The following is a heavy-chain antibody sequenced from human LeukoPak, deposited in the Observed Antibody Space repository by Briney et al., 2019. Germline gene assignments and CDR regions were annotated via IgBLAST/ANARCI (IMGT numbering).Heavy chain of an antibody. V-gene: IGHV1-46*01. Sequence: PGASVKVSCKASGYTFTSYYMHWVRQAPGQGLEWMGIINPSGGSTSYAQKFQGRVTMTRDTSTSTVYMELSSLRSEDTAVYYCARRARKAAAAHVGDNWFDPWGQGTLVTVSS. CDR2: INPSGGST. J-gene: IGHJ5*02. D-gene: IGHD6-13*01. CDR1: GYTFTSYY. CDR3: ARRARKAAAAHVGDNWFDP.